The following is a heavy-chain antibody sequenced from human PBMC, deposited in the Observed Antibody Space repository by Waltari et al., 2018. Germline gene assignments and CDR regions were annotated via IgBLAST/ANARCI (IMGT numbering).Heavy chain of an antibody. J-gene: IGHJ4*02. CDR2: IKQDGSEK. V-gene: IGHV3-7*03. Sequence: EVQLVESGGGLVQPGGSLRLSCAASGFSFSSHWMSWVRQAPGKGLEWVANIKQDGSEKYYVDSVKGRFTISRDNAKNSLYLQMNSLRAEDTAVYYCAREVYDYVWGSYRYDYWGQGTLVTVSS. D-gene: IGHD3-16*02. CDR1: GFSFSSHW. CDR3: AREVYDYVWGSYRYDY.